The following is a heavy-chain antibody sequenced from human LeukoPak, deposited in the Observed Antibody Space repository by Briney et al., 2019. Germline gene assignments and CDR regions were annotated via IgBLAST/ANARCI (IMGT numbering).Heavy chain of an antibody. CDR1: GGSFSGYY. J-gene: IGHJ4*02. Sequence: ASETLSLTCAVYGGSFSGYYWSWIRQPPGKGLEWIGEINHSGSTNYNPSLKSRVTISVDTSKNQFSLKLSSVTAADTAVYYCARDQVGYFDWLEIDYWGQGTLVTVSS. D-gene: IGHD3-9*01. CDR2: INHSGST. CDR3: ARDQVGYFDWLEIDY. V-gene: IGHV4-34*01.